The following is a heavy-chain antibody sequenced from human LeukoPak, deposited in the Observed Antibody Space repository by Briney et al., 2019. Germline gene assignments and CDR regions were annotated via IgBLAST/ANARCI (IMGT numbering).Heavy chain of an antibody. Sequence: GGSLRLSCAASGFTFSSYSMNWVRQAPGKGLEWVSSISSSSSYIYYADSVKGRFTISRDNAKNSLYLQMSSLRAEDTAVYYCARGFSQLIGNFDYWGQGTLVTVSS. CDR1: GFTFSSYS. D-gene: IGHD2-21*01. V-gene: IGHV3-21*01. J-gene: IGHJ4*02. CDR2: ISSSSSYI. CDR3: ARGFSQLIGNFDY.